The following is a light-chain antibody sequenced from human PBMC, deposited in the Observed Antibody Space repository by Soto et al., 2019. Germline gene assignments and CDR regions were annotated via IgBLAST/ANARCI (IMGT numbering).Light chain of an antibody. CDR1: QTILSH. CDR3: QQTYRTTLT. CDR2: ATS. V-gene: IGKV1-39*01. J-gene: IGKJ4*01. Sequence: DIQMTQFPFSLSASVGDRVTITSRASQTILSHLNWYPPTRGEAPKVXIYATSTLQSGVPSRFHRSVAGTDCILTISSLQPEDVATDSCQQTYRTTLTFGGGTKVDIK.